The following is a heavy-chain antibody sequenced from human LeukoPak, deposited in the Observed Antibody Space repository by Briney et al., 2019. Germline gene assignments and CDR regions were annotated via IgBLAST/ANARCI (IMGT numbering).Heavy chain of an antibody. CDR2: ISSSSSYI. J-gene: IGHJ4*02. Sequence: GGSLRLSCAASGFTFSSYSMNWVRQAPGKGLEWVSSISSSSSYIYYADSVKGRFTISRDNAKNSLYLQMNSLRAEDTAVYYCASEPTYYYDSSGCHWGQGTLVTVSS. CDR3: ASEPTYYYDSSGCH. D-gene: IGHD3-22*01. V-gene: IGHV3-21*01. CDR1: GFTFSSYS.